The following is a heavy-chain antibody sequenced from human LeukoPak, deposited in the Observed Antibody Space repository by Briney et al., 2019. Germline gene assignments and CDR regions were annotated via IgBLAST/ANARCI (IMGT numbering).Heavy chain of an antibody. V-gene: IGHV4-59*01. D-gene: IGHD6-13*01. CDR1: GGSISSYY. J-gene: IGHJ3*02. Sequence: PSETLSLTCTVSGGSISSYYWSWIRQPPGKGLEWIGYIYYSGSTNYNPSLKSRVTISVDTSKNQFSLKLSSVTAADTAVYYCGTTIAAAGYDAFDIWGQGTMVTVSS. CDR2: IYYSGST. CDR3: GTTIAAAGYDAFDI.